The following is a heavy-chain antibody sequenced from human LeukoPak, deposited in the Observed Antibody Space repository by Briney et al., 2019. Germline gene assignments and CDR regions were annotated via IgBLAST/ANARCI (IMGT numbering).Heavy chain of an antibody. D-gene: IGHD6-25*01. CDR3: ARDLIIRGRGYYFDL. CDR1: GFRFRNYA. J-gene: IGHJ4*02. CDR2: IDGDGDRT. V-gene: IGHV3-23*01. Sequence: GGSLRLSCAGSGFRFRNYAMSWVRQTPGKGLEWVSSIDGDGDRTYYADSVKGRFIISRDSSNDTLHLQMSSLRVEDTAAYYCARDLIIRGRGYYFDLWGQGTLVTVSS.